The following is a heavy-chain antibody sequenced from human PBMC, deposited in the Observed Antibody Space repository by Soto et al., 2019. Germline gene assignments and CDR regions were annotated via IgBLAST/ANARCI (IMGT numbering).Heavy chain of an antibody. V-gene: IGHV1-2*04. CDR3: ARVNSSGWYGLDY. CDR1: GYTFTGYY. Sequence: GASVKVSCKASGYTFTGYYMHWVRQAPGQGLEWMGWINPNSGGTNYAQKFQGWVTMTRDTSISTAYMELSRLRSDDTAVYYCARVNSSGWYGLDYWRQGTLVTVSS. D-gene: IGHD6-19*01. CDR2: INPNSGGT. J-gene: IGHJ4*02.